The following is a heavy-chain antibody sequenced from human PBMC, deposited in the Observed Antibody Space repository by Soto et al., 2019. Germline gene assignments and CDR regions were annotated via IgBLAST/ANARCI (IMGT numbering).Heavy chain of an antibody. V-gene: IGHV4-34*01. CDR2: INHSGST. CDR3: ARGDYDFWTPVNYYYYGMDV. Sequence: SETVLTCAVYGGSFSGYYWSWIRQPPGRGLEWIGEINHSGSTNYNPSLKSRVTISVDTSKNPFSLKLSSVTAADTAVYYCARGDYDFWTPVNYYYYGMDVWGQGTTVTVSS. J-gene: IGHJ6*02. CDR1: GGSFSGYY. D-gene: IGHD3-3*01.